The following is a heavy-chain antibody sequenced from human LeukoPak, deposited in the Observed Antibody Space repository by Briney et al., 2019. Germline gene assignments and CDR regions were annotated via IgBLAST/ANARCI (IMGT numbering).Heavy chain of an antibody. J-gene: IGHJ6*02. Sequence: GESLKISCKGSGYSFTSYWIGWVRQMPGKGLEWMGIIYPGDSDTRYSPSFQGQVTTSADKSISTAYLQWSSLKASDTAMYYCARRRYCSSTSCYSSRYGMDVWGQGTTVTVSS. V-gene: IGHV5-51*01. CDR1: GYSFTSYW. CDR3: ARRRYCSSTSCYSSRYGMDV. CDR2: IYPGDSDT. D-gene: IGHD2-2*01.